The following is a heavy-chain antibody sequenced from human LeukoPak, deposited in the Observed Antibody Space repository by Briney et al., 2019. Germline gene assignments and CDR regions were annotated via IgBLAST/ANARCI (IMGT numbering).Heavy chain of an antibody. V-gene: IGHV3-72*01. Sequence: PGGSLRLSCAASGFTFSDHYIDWVRHAPGKGLEWVGRSRNKGFIYTTAYAASVKGRFTISRDDSKNSVHLQMNGLKIEDTAVYYCATHSYNKNYGGQGTLVTVSS. CDR2: SRNKGFIYTT. J-gene: IGHJ4*02. CDR3: ATHSYNKNY. CDR1: GFTFSDHY. D-gene: IGHD3-10*01.